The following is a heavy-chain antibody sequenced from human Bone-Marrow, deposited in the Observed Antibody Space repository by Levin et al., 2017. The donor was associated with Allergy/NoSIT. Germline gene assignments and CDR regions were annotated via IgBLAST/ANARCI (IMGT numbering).Heavy chain of an antibody. CDR3: ASNYYDSSGYYSPYYFDY. J-gene: IGHJ4*02. V-gene: IGHV3-7*01. CDR1: GFTFSRNW. Sequence: GGSLRLSCTASGFTFSRNWMSWVRQAPGKGLEWVANIKPDGSEKYYVDSVKGRFTISRDNAKNSLYLQMNSLRAEDTAVYYCASNYYDSSGYYSPYYFDYWGQGTLVTVSS. D-gene: IGHD3-22*01. CDR2: IKPDGSEK.